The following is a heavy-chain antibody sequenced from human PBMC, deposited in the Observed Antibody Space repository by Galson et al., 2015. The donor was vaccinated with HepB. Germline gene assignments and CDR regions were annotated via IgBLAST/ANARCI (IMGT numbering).Heavy chain of an antibody. CDR2: LSRNSAGI. CDR3: ARGCLVAPPVIPPPEY. D-gene: IGHD2-2*01. V-gene: IGHV3-9*01. Sequence: SLRLSCAASGFTFDDHAMHWVRQAPGKGLEWVAGLSRNSAGIGYADSVKGRFTISRDNAKNSLCLQMNSLRAGDTAVYSCARGCLVAPPVIPPPEYWSQGTLVTISS. J-gene: IGHJ4*02. CDR1: GFTFDDHA.